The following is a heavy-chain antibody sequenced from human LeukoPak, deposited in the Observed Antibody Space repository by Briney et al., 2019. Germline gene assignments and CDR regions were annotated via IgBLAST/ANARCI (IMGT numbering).Heavy chain of an antibody. Sequence: GGSLRLSCAASGFTFSSYSMNWVRQAPGKGLEWVSFISSSSSYIYYADSVKGRFTISRDNAKNSLYLQMNSLRAEDTAVYYCASNYYDFWSGNWFDPWGQGTLVTVSS. J-gene: IGHJ5*02. CDR3: ASNYYDFWSGNWFDP. V-gene: IGHV3-21*01. D-gene: IGHD3-3*01. CDR2: ISSSSSYI. CDR1: GFTFSSYS.